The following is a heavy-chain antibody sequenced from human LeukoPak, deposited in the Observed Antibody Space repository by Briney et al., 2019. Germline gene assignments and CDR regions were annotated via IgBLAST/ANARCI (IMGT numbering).Heavy chain of an antibody. Sequence: GASVKVSCKVSGYTLTELSMHWVRQAPGKGLEGMGGFDPEDGETIYAQKFQGRITMTQDTSTATAYMELSSLRSEDTAVYYCATGSGSYRNWFDPWGQGTLVTVSS. D-gene: IGHD1-26*01. CDR2: FDPEDGET. V-gene: IGHV1-24*01. CDR1: GYTLTELS. J-gene: IGHJ5*02. CDR3: ATGSGSYRNWFDP.